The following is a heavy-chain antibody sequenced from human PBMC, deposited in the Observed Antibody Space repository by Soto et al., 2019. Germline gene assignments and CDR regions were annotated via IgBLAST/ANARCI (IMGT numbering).Heavy chain of an antibody. CDR2: IIPILGIA. CDR1: GGTFSSYT. CDR3: ARAATTGSDY. D-gene: IGHD4-17*01. V-gene: IGHV1-69*02. J-gene: IGHJ4*02. Sequence: QVQLVQSGAAVKKPGSSVKVSCKASGGTFSSYTISWVRHAPGQGLEWVGRIIPILGIANYAQKFQGRVTITADKSTSTAYMELSSLRSEDTAVYYCARAATTGSDYWGQGTVVTVCS.